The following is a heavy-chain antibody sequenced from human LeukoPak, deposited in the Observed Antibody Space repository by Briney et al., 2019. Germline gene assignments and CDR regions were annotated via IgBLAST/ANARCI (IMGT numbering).Heavy chain of an antibody. V-gene: IGHV4-31*03. CDR3: ARIGDGYKADY. CDR1: GGSISSGGYY. Sequence: KTSETLSLTCTVSGGSISSGGYYWSWIRQHPGKGLEWIGYIYYSGSTYYNPSLKSRVTISVDTSKNQFSLKLSSVTAADTAVYYCARIGDGYKADYWGQGTLVTVSS. J-gene: IGHJ4*02. D-gene: IGHD5-24*01. CDR2: IYYSGST.